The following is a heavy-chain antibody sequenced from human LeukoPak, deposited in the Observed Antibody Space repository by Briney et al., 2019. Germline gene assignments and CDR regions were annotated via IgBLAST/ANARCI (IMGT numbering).Heavy chain of an antibody. CDR3: AKGIYSSGWSYFDY. J-gene: IGHJ4*01. Sequence: PGGSLRLSCAASGFTFSDYYISWIRQAPGKGLERVSYISSSGSTIYYADSVKGRFTISRDNSKNTLYLQMNSLRAEDTAVYYCAKGIYSSGWSYFDYWGHGTLVTVSS. D-gene: IGHD6-19*01. CDR2: ISSSGSTI. V-gene: IGHV3-11*01. CDR1: GFTFSDYY.